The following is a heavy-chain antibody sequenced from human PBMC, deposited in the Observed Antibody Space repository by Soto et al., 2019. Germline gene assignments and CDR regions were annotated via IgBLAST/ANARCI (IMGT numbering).Heavy chain of an antibody. Sequence: SETLSLTCTVSGGSISSGGYYWSWIRQHPGKGLEWIGYIYYSGSTYYNPSLKNRVNISVDTSKNQFSLKLSSVTAADTAVYYCARDHSSSSWAFDYWGQGTLVTVSS. CDR2: IYYSGST. V-gene: IGHV4-31*03. CDR1: GGSISSGGYY. J-gene: IGHJ4*02. D-gene: IGHD6-6*01. CDR3: ARDHSSSSWAFDY.